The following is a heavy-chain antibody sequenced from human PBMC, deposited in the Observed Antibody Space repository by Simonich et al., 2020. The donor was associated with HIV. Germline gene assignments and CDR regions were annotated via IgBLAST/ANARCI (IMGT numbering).Heavy chain of an antibody. CDR1: GFTFRGKS. J-gene: IGHJ4*02. Sequence: EVQLVESGGGLVKPGGSLRLSCAASGFTFRGKSMNWVRQAPGKGLECVSSMSNRSSYIYYADSGKGRLTISRDNAKNSLYLQMHSLRAEDTAVYYCARDGRKGSSTSCSDYWGQGTLVTVSS. CDR3: ARDGRKGSSTSCSDY. D-gene: IGHD2-2*01. V-gene: IGHV3-21*01. CDR2: MSNRSSYI.